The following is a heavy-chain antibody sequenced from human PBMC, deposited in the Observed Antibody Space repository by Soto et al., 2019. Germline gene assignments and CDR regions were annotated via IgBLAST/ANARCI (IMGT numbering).Heavy chain of an antibody. CDR1: GGSISSGGYS. CDR3: AKDLRDKQLWEPLDY. CDR2: IYHSGST. V-gene: IGHV4-30-2*01. Sequence: KSSETLSLTCTVSGGSISSGGYSWNWIRQPLGKGLEWIGYIYHSGSTYYNPSLKSRVTISVDKSKNQFSLKLTSVTAADTAVYYCAKDLRDKQLWEPLDYWGQGTLVTVSS. J-gene: IGHJ4*02. D-gene: IGHD5-18*01.